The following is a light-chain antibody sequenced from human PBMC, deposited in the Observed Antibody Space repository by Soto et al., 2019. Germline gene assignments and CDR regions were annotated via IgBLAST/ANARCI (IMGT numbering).Light chain of an antibody. CDR2: DAS. V-gene: IGKV3D-20*01. Sequence: EIVMTQSPATLSVSPGERATLSCRASQSVSSNLAWYQQKPGLAPRLLIYDASNRATGIPDRFSGSGSGTDFTLTISRLEPEDFAVYYCQQYGSSRTFSQGTKVDIK. CDR1: QSVSSN. CDR3: QQYGSSRT. J-gene: IGKJ1*01.